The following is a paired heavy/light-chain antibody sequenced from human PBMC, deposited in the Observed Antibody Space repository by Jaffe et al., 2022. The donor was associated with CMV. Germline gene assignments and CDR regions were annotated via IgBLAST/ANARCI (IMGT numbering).Heavy chain of an antibody. D-gene: IGHD3-22*01. CDR1: GGSISSYY. CDR2: IYYSGST. V-gene: IGHV4-59*08. J-gene: IGHJ6*03. Sequence: QVQLQESGPGLVKPSETLSLTCTVSGGSISSYYWSWIRQPPGKGLEWIGYIYYSGSTNYNPSLKSRVTISVDTSKNQFSLKLSSVTAADTAVYYCARSAVFYYDSSGYYPQKGHYYYMDVWGKGTTVTVSS. CDR3: ARSAVFYYDSSGYYPQKGHYYYMDV.
Light chain of an antibody. CDR1: SSNIGSNT. Sequence: QSVLTQPPSASGTPGQRVTISCSGSSSNIGSNTVNWYQQLPGTAPKLLIYSNNQRPSGVPDRFSGSKSGTSASLAISGLQSEDEADYYCAAWDDSLNGGVFGGGTKLTVL. J-gene: IGLJ3*02. CDR2: SNN. CDR3: AAWDDSLNGGV. V-gene: IGLV1-44*01.